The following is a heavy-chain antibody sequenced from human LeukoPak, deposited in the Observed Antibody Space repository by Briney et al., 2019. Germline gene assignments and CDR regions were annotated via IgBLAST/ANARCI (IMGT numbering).Heavy chain of an antibody. CDR3: ATLGLAVAGA. D-gene: IGHD6-19*01. J-gene: IGHJ5*02. Sequence: QPGGSLRLSCAASGFTFSSYWMYWVRQAPGKGLVWVSRINNVGSGTSYADSVKGRFTISRDNADNTLSLQMNSLRAEDTAVYHCATLGLAVAGAWGQGTLVTVSS. V-gene: IGHV3-74*01. CDR1: GFTFSSYW. CDR2: INNVGSGT.